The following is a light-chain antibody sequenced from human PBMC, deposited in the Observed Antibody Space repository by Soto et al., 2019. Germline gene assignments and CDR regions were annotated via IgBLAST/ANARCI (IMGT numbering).Light chain of an antibody. J-gene: IGLJ2*01. V-gene: IGLV2-14*01. Sequence: QSALTQPASVSGSPGQSITISCTGTSSDVGGYNYVSWYQQHPGKAPKLMIYEVSNRPSGVSNRFSGSKSGNTASLTISGLQAEDEAEYYCSSYTSSSRGVFGGGTKLTVL. CDR2: EVS. CDR3: SSYTSSSRGV. CDR1: SSDVGGYNY.